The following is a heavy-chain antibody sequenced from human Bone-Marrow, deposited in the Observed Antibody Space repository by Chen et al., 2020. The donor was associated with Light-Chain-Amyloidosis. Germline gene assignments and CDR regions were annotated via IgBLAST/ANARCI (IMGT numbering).Heavy chain of an antibody. CDR1: GGSFSGYY. CDR3: XXIRIWFGQARSAFDI. J-gene: IGHJ3*02. V-gene: IGHV4-34*01. D-gene: IGHD3-10*01. Sequence: QVQLQQWGAGXXXXSETLSLTCAVYGGSFSGYYWSWIRQPPGKGLEWIGEINHSGSTNYHPSXXXXXXXXXXXXXXXXXXXXXXXXXXXXXXXXXXXIRIWFGQARSAFDIWGQGTMVTVSS. CDR2: INHSGST.